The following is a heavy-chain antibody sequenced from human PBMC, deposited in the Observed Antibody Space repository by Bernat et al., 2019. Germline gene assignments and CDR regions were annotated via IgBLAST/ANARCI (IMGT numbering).Heavy chain of an antibody. CDR3: ARVLPPMATVAEGAYDAFDI. CDR2: ISSSSSYI. Sequence: EVQLLESGGGLVQPGGSLRLSCAASGFTFSSYSMNWVRQALGKGLEWVSSISSSSSYIYYADSVKGRFTISRDNAKNSLYLQMNSLRAEDTAVYYCARVLPPMATVAEGAYDAFDIWGQGTMVTVSS. J-gene: IGHJ3*02. V-gene: IGHV3-21*01. D-gene: IGHD4-23*01. CDR1: GFTFSSYS.